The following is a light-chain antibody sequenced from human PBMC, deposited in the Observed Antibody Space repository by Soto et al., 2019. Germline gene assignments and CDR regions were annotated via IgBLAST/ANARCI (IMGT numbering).Light chain of an antibody. CDR2: EVS. V-gene: IGLV2-14*02. CDR1: SSDVGNSNF. CDR3: SSYTSSKV. Sequence: QSVLTQPASVSGSPGQSITISCTGTSSDVGNSNFVSWYQQHPGKAPRLMIYEVSNRPSGVSNRFSGSKSGNTASLTISGLQAEDEADYYCSSYTSSKVFGGGTQLTVL. J-gene: IGLJ3*02.